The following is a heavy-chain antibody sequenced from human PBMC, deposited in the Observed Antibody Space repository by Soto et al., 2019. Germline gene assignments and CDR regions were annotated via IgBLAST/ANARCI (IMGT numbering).Heavy chain of an antibody. CDR2: IWYDGSNA. V-gene: IGHV3-33*01. J-gene: IGHJ3*02. D-gene: IGHD3-22*01. CDR1: GFTFSIFG. Sequence: PGGSLRLSCAASGFTFSIFGMHWVRQAPGKGLEWAAIIWYDGSNAYYADSVKGRFTISRDNSKNTLYLQMNSLRAEDTAVYYCARGMIVVVDAFDIWGQGTMVTVSS. CDR3: ARGMIVVVDAFDI.